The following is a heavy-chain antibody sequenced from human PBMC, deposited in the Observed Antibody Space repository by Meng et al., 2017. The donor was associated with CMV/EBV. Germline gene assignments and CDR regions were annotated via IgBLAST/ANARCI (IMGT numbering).Heavy chain of an antibody. CDR2: IYHSGST. CDR1: GFTFGSYW. J-gene: IGHJ4*02. D-gene: IGHD2-2*01. CDR3: ARERGFVVVVPAANGPFDY. V-gene: IGHV4-38-2*02. Sequence: ESLKISCGGSGFTFGSYWMHWVRQVPGKGLVWIGSIYHSGSTYYNPSLKSRVTISVDTSKNQFSLKLSSVTAADTAVYYCARERGFVVVVPAANGPFDYWGQGTLVTVSS.